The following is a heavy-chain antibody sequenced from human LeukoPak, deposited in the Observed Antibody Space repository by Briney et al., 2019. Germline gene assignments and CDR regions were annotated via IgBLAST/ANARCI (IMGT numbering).Heavy chain of an antibody. D-gene: IGHD2-2*01. J-gene: IGHJ4*02. CDR1: GFTVSSIY. CDR2: IYRGGST. Sequence: GGSLRLSCAASGFTVSSIYMSWVRQAPGKGLEWVSIIYRGGSTYYADSVKGRFTISRDNSKNTLYLQMNSLRAEDTAVYYCARAPDIVVVPAAISDYWGQGTLVTVSS. CDR3: ARAPDIVVVPAAISDY. V-gene: IGHV3-53*01.